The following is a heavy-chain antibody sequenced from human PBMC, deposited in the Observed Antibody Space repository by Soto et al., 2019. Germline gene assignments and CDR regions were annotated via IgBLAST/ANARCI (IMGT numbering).Heavy chain of an antibody. J-gene: IGHJ6*02. Sequence: LRLSCAASGFTFSSYWMSWVRQAPGKGLEWVANIRQDGSEKYYVDSVKGRFTISRDNAKNSLYLQMNSLRAEDTAVYYCARDFADIVLMVFERGGMDVWGQGTTVTVSS. CDR3: ARDFADIVLMVFERGGMDV. CDR1: GFTFSSYW. V-gene: IGHV3-7*01. D-gene: IGHD2-8*01. CDR2: IRQDGSEK.